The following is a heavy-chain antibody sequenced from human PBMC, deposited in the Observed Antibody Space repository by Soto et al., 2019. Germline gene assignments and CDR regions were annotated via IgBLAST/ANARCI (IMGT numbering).Heavy chain of an antibody. D-gene: IGHD6-13*01. CDR3: ARSPRSSPYFDY. V-gene: IGHV5-51*01. CDR1: GYTFSNFW. CDR2: IYPGDHET. J-gene: IGHJ4*02. Sequence: LKISCQSSGYTFSNFWIGWVRQLPGKGLEWMGIIYPGDHETRYSPSFHGTVTISADRSINTAYLQWNSLEASDTAFYFCARSPRSSPYFDYWGQGALVTVSS.